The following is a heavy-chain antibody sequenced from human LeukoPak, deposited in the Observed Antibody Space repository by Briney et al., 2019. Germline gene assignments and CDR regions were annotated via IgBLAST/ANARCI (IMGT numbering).Heavy chain of an antibody. J-gene: IGHJ6*03. Sequence: ASVKVSCKASGYTFTSYYMHWVRQAPGQGLEWMGIINPSGGSTSYAQKFQGRVTMTRDMSTSTVYMELSSLRSEDTAVYYCARHSTLPDSRTITIFGVVTHNYYYYMDVWGKGTTVTVSS. CDR3: ARHSTLPDSRTITIFGVVTHNYYYYMDV. CDR1: GYTFTSYY. V-gene: IGHV1-46*01. CDR2: INPSGGST. D-gene: IGHD3-3*01.